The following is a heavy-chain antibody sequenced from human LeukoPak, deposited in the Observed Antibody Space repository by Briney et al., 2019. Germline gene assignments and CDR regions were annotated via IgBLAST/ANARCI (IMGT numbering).Heavy chain of an antibody. CDR3: AKEFTIFGGPGYFDS. V-gene: IGHV3-30*02. D-gene: IGHD3-3*01. CDR1: GFTFSSYG. CDR2: IRYDGTNT. J-gene: IGHJ4*02. Sequence: GGSLRLSCAASGFTFSSYGMHWVRQAPGKGLEWVAFIRYDGTNTYYADSVKGRFTVSRDNSKNTLYLQMNSLRAEDTAVYYCAKEFTIFGGPGYFDSWGQGTLVTASS.